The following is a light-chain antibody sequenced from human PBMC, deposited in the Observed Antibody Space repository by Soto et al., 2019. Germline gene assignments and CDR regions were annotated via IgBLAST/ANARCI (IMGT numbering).Light chain of an antibody. J-gene: IGLJ2*01. Sequence: QSVLTQPASVSGSPGQSITISCTATNNDVGIYTYVSWYQHHPGKAPKLMIYDVSNRPSGVSDRFSGSKSGNTASLTISGLETEDEADYYCSLYRGANKEVFGGGTKLTVL. CDR1: NNDVGIYTY. CDR2: DVS. V-gene: IGLV2-14*03. CDR3: SLYRGANKEV.